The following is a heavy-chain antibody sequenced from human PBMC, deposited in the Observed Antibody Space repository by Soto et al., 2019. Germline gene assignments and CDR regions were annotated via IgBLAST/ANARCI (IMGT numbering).Heavy chain of an antibody. CDR1: GYTFTSYD. J-gene: IGHJ5*02. Sequence: QVQLVQSGAEVKKPGASVKVSCKASGYTFTSYDINWVRQATGQGLEWMGWMNPNSGNTGYAQKFQGRVTMTRNTSISTAYLELSSLRSEDTAVYYCARERSAAGTGWFDPWGQGTLVTVSS. CDR3: ARERSAAGTGWFDP. V-gene: IGHV1-8*01. D-gene: IGHD6-13*01. CDR2: MNPNSGNT.